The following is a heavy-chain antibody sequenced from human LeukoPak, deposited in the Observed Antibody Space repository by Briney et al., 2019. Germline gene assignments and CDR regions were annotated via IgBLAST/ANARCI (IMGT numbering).Heavy chain of an antibody. V-gene: IGHV3-7*01. J-gene: IGHJ4*02. CDR3: AKESVVVAATKALDY. D-gene: IGHD2-15*01. CDR2: IKQDGSEK. Sequence: GGSLRLSCAASGFTFSSYWMSWVRQAPGKGLEWVANIKQDGSEKYYADSVKGRFTISRDNSKNTLYLQMNSLRAEDTAVYYCAKESVVVAATKALDYWGQGTLVTVSS. CDR1: GFTFSSYW.